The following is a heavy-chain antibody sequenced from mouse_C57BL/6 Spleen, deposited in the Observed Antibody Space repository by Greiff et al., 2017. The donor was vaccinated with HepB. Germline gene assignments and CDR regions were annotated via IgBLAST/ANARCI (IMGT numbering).Heavy chain of an antibody. CDR1: GFNIKDDY. CDR3: TTSHGSRFAY. Sequence: VQLQQSGAELVRPGASVKLSCTASGFNIKDDYMHWVKQRPEQGLEWIGWIDPENGDTEYASKFLGKATITADTSSNTAYLQLSSLTSEDTAVYYCTTSHGSRFAYWGQGTLVTVSA. CDR2: IDPENGDT. D-gene: IGHD1-1*01. V-gene: IGHV14-4*01. J-gene: IGHJ3*01.